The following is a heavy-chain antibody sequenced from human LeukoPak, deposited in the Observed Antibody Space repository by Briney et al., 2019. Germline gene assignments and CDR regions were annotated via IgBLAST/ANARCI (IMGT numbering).Heavy chain of an antibody. V-gene: IGHV3-33*01. CDR3: ASLLQGDGMDV. D-gene: IGHD4-11*01. CDR1: GFTFSSYG. J-gene: IGHJ6*04. CDR2: IWYDGSNK. Sequence: EGSLRLSCAASGFTFSSYGMHWVRQAPGKGLEWVAVIWYDGSNKYYADSVKGRFTISRDNSKNTLYLQMNSLTAEDTAVYYCASLLQGDGMDVWGKGTTVTVSS.